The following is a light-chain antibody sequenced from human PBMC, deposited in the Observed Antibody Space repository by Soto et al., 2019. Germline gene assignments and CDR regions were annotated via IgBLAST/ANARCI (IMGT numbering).Light chain of an antibody. CDR1: QSVNSD. J-gene: IGKJ1*01. Sequence: EIVMTQSPATVPASPGERVTLSGRASQSVNSDLAWYQQTPGQAPRPLIYDASTRAAGVPARFSGSGSGTEFTLTISRLEPEDFAVYYCQQYLTSPKTFGQGTKV. CDR3: QQYLTSPKT. V-gene: IGKV3-15*01. CDR2: DAS.